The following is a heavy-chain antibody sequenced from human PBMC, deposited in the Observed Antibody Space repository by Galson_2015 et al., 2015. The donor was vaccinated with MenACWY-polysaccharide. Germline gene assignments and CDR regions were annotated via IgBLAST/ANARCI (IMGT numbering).Heavy chain of an antibody. CDR2: INGDGNST. D-gene: IGHD1-1*01. Sequence: SLLLSFSSSFFPFLLSFLPFLPPSPGKGLVWVSRINGDGNSTNCADSVKGRFTISRDNAKNTLYLQMNSLRAEDTAVYYCTKDFDWNDGHWGQGTLVTVSS. CDR1: FFPFLLSF. V-gene: IGHV3-74*01. CDR3: TKDFDWNDGH. J-gene: IGHJ4*02.